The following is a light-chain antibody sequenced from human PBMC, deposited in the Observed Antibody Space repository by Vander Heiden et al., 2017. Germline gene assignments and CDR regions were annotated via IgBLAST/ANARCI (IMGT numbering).Light chain of an antibody. CDR1: SSDVGGYNY. Sequence: QSALTPPPSVSGSPGQSVTISCTGTSSDVGGYNYVSWYQQHPGKAPKLMIYDVAQRPSGVPDRFSGSKSGNTASLTISGLQAEDEADYYCCSYAGSYVYVFGTGTTVTVL. J-gene: IGLJ1*01. CDR2: DVA. V-gene: IGLV2-11*01. CDR3: CSYAGSYVYV.